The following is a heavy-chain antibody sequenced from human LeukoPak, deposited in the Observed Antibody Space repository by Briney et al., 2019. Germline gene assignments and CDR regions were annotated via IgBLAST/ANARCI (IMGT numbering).Heavy chain of an antibody. J-gene: IGHJ4*02. D-gene: IGHD5-12*01. V-gene: IGHV3-30*04. CDR3: ARDCAVATWYYFDY. CDR1: GFTFSSYA. CDR2: ISYDGSNK. Sequence: GGSLRLSCAASGFTFSSYAMHWVRQAPGKGLEWVAVISYDGSNKYYADSVKSRFTISGDNSKNPLYLQMNSLRAEDTAVYYCARDCAVATWYYFDYWGQGTLVTVSS.